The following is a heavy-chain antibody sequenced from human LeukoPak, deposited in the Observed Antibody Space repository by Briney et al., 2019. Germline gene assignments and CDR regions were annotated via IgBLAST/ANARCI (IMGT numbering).Heavy chain of an antibody. V-gene: IGHV3-21*01. CDR2: ISSSGSYI. D-gene: IGHD3-9*01. CDR3: ARGGRSTYFDWSPDY. Sequence: GALRRSCAAPGFVFGGYSMKWVRPAPGEGVGGGSSISSSGSYINYADSVKGRFTISRDNARNSLYLQMNSLRAEDTAAYYCARGGRSTYFDWSPDYWGQGTLVTVSS. J-gene: IGHJ4*02. CDR1: GFVFGGYS.